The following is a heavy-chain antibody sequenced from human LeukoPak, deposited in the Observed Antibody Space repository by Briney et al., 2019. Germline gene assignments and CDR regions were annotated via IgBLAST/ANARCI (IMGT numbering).Heavy chain of an antibody. V-gene: IGHV3-30-3*01. D-gene: IGHD3-16*02. CDR2: ISYDGSNK. CDR1: GFTFSSYA. J-gene: IGHJ4*02. CDR3: ARGPHDYVWGSYRYTHFDY. Sequence: PGGSLRLSCAASGFTFSSYAMHRVRQAPGKGLEWVAVISYDGSNKYYADSVKGRFTISRDNSKNTLYLQMNSLRAEDTAVYYCARGPHDYVWGSYRYTHFDYWGQGTLVTVSS.